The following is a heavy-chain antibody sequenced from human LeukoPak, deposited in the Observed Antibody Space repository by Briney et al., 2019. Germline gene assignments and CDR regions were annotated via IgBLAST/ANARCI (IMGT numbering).Heavy chain of an antibody. J-gene: IGHJ4*02. CDR1: GFTFSSYA. V-gene: IGHV3-23*01. CDR2: ISGSGGST. Sequence: GGSLRLSCAASGFTFSSYAMSWVRQAPGKGLEWVSAISGSGGSTYYADSVKGRSTISRDNSKNTLYLQMNSLRAEDTAVYYCAKDAGKILRYFDSTVWGQGTLVTVSS. CDR3: AKDAGKILRYFDSTV. D-gene: IGHD3-9*01.